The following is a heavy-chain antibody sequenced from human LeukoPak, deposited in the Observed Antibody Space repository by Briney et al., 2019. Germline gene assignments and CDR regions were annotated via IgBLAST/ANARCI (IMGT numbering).Heavy chain of an antibody. CDR3: ARVIAAPAHYYYYYMDV. Sequence: PGRSLRLSCAASGFTFSSYAMHWVRQAPGKGLEWVAVISYDGSNKYYADSVKGRFTISRDNAKNSLYLQMNSLRAEDTAVYYCARVIAAPAHYYYYYMDVWGKGTTVTVSS. J-gene: IGHJ6*03. V-gene: IGHV3-30*04. CDR2: ISYDGSNK. CDR1: GFTFSSYA. D-gene: IGHD6-6*01.